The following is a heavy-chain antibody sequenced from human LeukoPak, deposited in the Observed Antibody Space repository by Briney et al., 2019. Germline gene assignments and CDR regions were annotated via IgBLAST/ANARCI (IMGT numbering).Heavy chain of an antibody. CDR2: IYYSGST. D-gene: IGHD3-10*01. V-gene: IGHV4-61*01. J-gene: IGHJ4*02. CDR3: ARVGWYGGLTEFDY. CDR1: GGSVSSGSYY. Sequence: SETLSLTCTVSGGSVSSGSYYWSWIRQPPGKGLEWIGYIYYSGSTNYNPSLKSRVTISGGTSKNQFSLKLSSVTAADTAVYYCARVGWYGGLTEFDYWGQGTLVTVSS.